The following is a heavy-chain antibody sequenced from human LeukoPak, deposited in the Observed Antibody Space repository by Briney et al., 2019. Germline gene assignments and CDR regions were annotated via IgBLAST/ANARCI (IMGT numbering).Heavy chain of an antibody. V-gene: IGHV3-48*03. Sequence: GGSLRLSCAASGFTFSSYKMNWVRQAPGKGLGLVSYISSSGSTIYYADSVKGRFTISRDNTKNTTYLQTTNLRAEDRAVYYCATSVVRGVIIIFGYYGVDVWGKGTPVTVSS. D-gene: IGHD3-10*01. CDR1: GFTFSSYK. CDR2: ISSSGSTI. J-gene: IGHJ6*04. CDR3: ATSVVRGVIIIFGYYGVDV.